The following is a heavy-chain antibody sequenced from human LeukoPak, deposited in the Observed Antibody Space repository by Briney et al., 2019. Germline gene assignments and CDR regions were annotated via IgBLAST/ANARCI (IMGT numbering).Heavy chain of an antibody. D-gene: IGHD4-17*01. CDR3: ARESYGDYEEYYYGMDV. CDR1: GYTFTSYS. CDR2: ISAYNGNT. J-gene: IGHJ6*02. V-gene: IGHV1-18*01. Sequence: ASVKVSCKASGYTFTSYSISWVRQAPGQGLEWMGWISAYNGNTNYAQKLQGRVTMTTDTSTSTAYMELRSLRSDDTAVYYCARESYGDYEEYYYGMDVWGQGTTVTVSS.